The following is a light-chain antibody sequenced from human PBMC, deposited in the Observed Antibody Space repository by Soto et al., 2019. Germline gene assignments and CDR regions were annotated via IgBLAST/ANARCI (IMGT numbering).Light chain of an antibody. CDR2: EVS. V-gene: IGLV2-14*01. CDR1: SSDVGAYNY. CDR3: SSYTTTNTWV. J-gene: IGLJ3*02. Sequence: QSALTQPASVSGSPGQSITISCTGTSSDVGAYNYVSWYQQHPGKAPKLMIYEVSNRPSGVSNRFSGSKSGNTASLTISGLQAEDEGDYYCSSYTTTNTWVFGGGTKLTVL.